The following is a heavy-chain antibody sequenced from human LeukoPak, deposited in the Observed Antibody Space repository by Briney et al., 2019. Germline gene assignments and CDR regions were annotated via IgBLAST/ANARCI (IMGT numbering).Heavy chain of an antibody. Sequence: SETLSLTCTVSGGSISSYYWSWLRQPPGKGLEWLGYIYYSGSTNYNPSLKSRVTISVDTSKNQFSLKLSSVTAADTAVYHCARVYGGPPTHYYGSGSYPPDYWGQGTLVTVSS. V-gene: IGHV4-59*12. D-gene: IGHD3-10*01. CDR2: IYYSGST. CDR3: ARVYGGPPTHYYGSGSYPPDY. CDR1: GGSISSYY. J-gene: IGHJ4*02.